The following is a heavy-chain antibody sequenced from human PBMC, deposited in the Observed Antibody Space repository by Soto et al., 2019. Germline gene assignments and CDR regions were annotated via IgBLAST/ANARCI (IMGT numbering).Heavy chain of an antibody. J-gene: IGHJ4*02. CDR2: IYYSGST. CDR1: GGSISSSSYY. V-gene: IGHV4-39*01. CDR3: ARLAGATKFDY. D-gene: IGHD1-26*01. Sequence: PSETLSLTCTVSGGSISSSSYYWGWIRQPPGKGLEWIGSIYYSGSTYYNPSLKSRVTISVDTSKNQFSLKLSSVTAADTAVYCWARLAGATKFDYWGQGTLVTVSS.